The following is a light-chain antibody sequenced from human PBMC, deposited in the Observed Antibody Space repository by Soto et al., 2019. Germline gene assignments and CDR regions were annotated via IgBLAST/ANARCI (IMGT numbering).Light chain of an antibody. Sequence: QSALTQPASVSGSPGQSITISCTGTSSDVGGYNYVSWYQQHPGKAPKHMIYEVSNRPSGVSNRFSGSKSGNTASLTISGLQAEDEADYYCSSYTSSSTRVVFGGGTKLTVL. J-gene: IGLJ2*01. CDR2: EVS. CDR1: SSDVGGYNY. V-gene: IGLV2-14*01. CDR3: SSYTSSSTRVV.